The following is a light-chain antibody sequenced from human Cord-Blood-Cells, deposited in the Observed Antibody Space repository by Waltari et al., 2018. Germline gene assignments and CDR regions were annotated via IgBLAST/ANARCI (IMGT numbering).Light chain of an antibody. CDR2: DAS. Sequence: IVLTQSPATLSLSPGERATLSCRASQSVSRYFAWYQQTPGQAPRLLIYDASNRATGIPARFSGSGSGTDVTLTISSLEPEDFAVYYCQQRCNWPPFTFGPGTKVDIK. CDR1: QSVSRY. J-gene: IGKJ3*01. V-gene: IGKV3-11*01. CDR3: QQRCNWPPFT.